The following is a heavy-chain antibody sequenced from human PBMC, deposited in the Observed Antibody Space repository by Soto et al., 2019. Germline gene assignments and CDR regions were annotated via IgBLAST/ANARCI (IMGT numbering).Heavy chain of an antibody. Sequence: GGSLRLSCAASGFTFSSYGMHWVRQAPGKGLEWVAVIWYDGSNKYYADSVKGRFTISRDNSKNTLYLQMNSLRAEDTAVYYCARELSEELWLLAYWGQGTLVTVSS. CDR3: ARELSEELWLLAY. D-gene: IGHD5-12*01. V-gene: IGHV3-33*01. CDR1: GFTFSSYG. CDR2: IWYDGSNK. J-gene: IGHJ4*02.